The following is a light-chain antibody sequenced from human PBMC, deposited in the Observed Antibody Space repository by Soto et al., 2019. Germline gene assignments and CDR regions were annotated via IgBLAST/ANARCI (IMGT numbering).Light chain of an antibody. V-gene: IGKV2-28*01. Sequence: DIVMTQSPLSLPVTPGEPASISCRSSQSLLHSNGYNYLDWYLQKPGRSPQLPIYLGSNRASGVPDRFSGSGSGTDFTLRISRVEAEDVGVYYCMQALQTSWTFGQGTKVDIK. CDR2: LGS. J-gene: IGKJ1*01. CDR1: QSLLHSNGYNY. CDR3: MQALQTSWT.